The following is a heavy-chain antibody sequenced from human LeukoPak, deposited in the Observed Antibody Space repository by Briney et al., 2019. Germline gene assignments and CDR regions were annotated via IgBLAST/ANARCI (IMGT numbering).Heavy chain of an antibody. CDR2: INPNSGGT. J-gene: IGHJ4*02. D-gene: IGHD6-13*01. Sequence: GASVKVSCKASGYTFTGYYMHWVRQAPGQGLEWMGWINPNSGGTNYAQKFQGRVTMTRDTSISTAYMELSRLRSDDTAVYYCAREGSSSPNLFDYWGQGTLVTVSS. CDR3: AREGSSSPNLFDY. CDR1: GYTFTGYY. V-gene: IGHV1-2*02.